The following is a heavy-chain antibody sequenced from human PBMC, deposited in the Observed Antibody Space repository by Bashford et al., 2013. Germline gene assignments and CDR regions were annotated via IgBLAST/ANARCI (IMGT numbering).Heavy chain of an antibody. Sequence: ASVKVSCKASGYTFTSYDINWVRQATGQGLEWMGWMNPNSGNTGYAQKFQGRVTMTRNTSISTAYMELSSLRSEDTAVYYCARVLVLLWFRESPVGMDVWGQGTTVTVSS. CDR2: MNPNSGNT. CDR1: GYTFTSYD. J-gene: IGHJ6*02. D-gene: IGHD3-10*01. V-gene: IGHV1-8*01. CDR3: ARVLVLLWFRESPVGMDV.